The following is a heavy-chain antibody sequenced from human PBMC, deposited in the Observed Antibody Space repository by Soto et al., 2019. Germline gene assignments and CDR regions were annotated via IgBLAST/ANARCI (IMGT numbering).Heavy chain of an antibody. CDR1: GFTFSSYA. V-gene: IGHV3-23*01. J-gene: IGHJ4*02. Sequence: PGGSLRLSFAASGFTFSSYAMSWGRQAPGKGLEWVSGISVSGTNKYYADAVKGRFTISRDNSKNTLYLQMNNLRAEDTAVYYCADGGEWSFNFVYWRQRTQVTVSS. CDR2: ISVSGTNK. CDR3: ADGGEWSFNFVY. D-gene: IGHD3-3*01.